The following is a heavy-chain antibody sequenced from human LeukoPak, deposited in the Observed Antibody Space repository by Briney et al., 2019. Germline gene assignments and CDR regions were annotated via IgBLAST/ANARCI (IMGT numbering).Heavy chain of an antibody. V-gene: IGHV3-74*01. Sequence: GGSLRLSCAASGFTFSTYWMHWVRQAPGKGLVWVSGINSDGSSTNYADSVKGRFTISRDDAKNTLFLQMSSLRVDDTAIYYCTTRFPNWGQGTLVTVSS. CDR2: INSDGSST. D-gene: IGHD1-1*01. CDR1: GFTFSTYW. CDR3: TTRFPN. J-gene: IGHJ4*02.